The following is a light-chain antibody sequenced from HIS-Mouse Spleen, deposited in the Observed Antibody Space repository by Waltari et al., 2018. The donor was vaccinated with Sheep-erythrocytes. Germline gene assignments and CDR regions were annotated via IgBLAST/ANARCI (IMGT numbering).Light chain of an antibody. CDR1: SGINVGTYR. CDR3: MIWHSSAWV. Sequence: QAVLTQPSSLSASPGASASLTCTLRSGINVGTYRIFWYQQKPGSPPQYLLRYKSDSDKHLGSGVPGRFSGYKDALANEGILLISWRQSEDEADYYCMIWHSSAWVFGGGTKLTVL. CDR2: YKSDSDK. J-gene: IGLJ3*02. V-gene: IGLV5-45*03.